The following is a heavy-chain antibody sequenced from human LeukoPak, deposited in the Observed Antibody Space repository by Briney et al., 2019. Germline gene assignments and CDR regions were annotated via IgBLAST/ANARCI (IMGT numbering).Heavy chain of an antibody. D-gene: IGHD4-23*01. V-gene: IGHV3-7*04. CDR3: ARADYGGNLFFDY. J-gene: IGHJ4*02. CDR1: GFTFSSYS. CDR2: IKQDGSEI. Sequence: GGSLRLSCAASGFTFSSYSMNWVRRAPGKGLEWVANIKQDGSEINYVDSVKGRFTISRDNAKNSMLLQMNSLRAEDTAVYYCARADYGGNLFFDYWGQGALVTVSS.